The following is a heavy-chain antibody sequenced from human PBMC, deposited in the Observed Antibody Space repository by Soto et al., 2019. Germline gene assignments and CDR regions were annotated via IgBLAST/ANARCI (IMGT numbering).Heavy chain of an antibody. J-gene: IGHJ6*02. CDR1: GGTFSTHA. Sequence: SVKVSCKASGGTFSTHAIIWVRQAPGHGLEWMGGIIPISGTTYYTQKFQGRVTITADEPTSTAFMELSSLKSDDTAVFYCARGYCSGGDCYSGMDVWGQGTMFTVSS. CDR2: IIPISGTT. D-gene: IGHD2-15*01. V-gene: IGHV1-69*13. CDR3: ARGYCSGGDCYSGMDV.